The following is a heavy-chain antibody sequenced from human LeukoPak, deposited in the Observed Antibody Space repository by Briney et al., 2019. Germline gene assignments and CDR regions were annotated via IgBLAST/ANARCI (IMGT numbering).Heavy chain of an antibody. CDR2: IYYRGSS. CDR1: GASISSNY. V-gene: IGHV4-59*01. D-gene: IGHD7-27*01. Sequence: SETLSLTCTVSGASISSNYWSWIRQPPGKGLEWIGYIYYRGSSNYNPSLKSRVTISIDTSKNQFSLNLSSVTAADTAVYYCARENSAWGTYYYYLDVWGKGTTVTVSS. J-gene: IGHJ6*03. CDR3: ARENSAWGTYYYYLDV.